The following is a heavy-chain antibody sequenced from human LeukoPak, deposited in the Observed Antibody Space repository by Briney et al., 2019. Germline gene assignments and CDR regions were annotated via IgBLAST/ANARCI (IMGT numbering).Heavy chain of an antibody. Sequence: ASVKVSCKASGYTFTSYGISWVRQAPGQGLEWMGWISAYNGNTNYAQKLQGRVTMTTDTPTSTAYMELRSLRSDDTAVYYCARVPSPRPNYYGMDVWGQGTTVTVSS. CDR3: ARVPSPRPNYYGMDV. J-gene: IGHJ6*02. V-gene: IGHV1-18*01. CDR1: GYTFTSYG. CDR2: ISAYNGNT.